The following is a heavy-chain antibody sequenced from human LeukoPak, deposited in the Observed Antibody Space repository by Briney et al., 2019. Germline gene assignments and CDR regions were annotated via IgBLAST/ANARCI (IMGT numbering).Heavy chain of an antibody. V-gene: IGHV4-34*01. CDR3: ARGHSPPYYDFWSGYYCWFDP. Sequence: SETLSLTCAVYGGSFSGYYWSWIRQPPGKGLEWIGEINQSGSTNYNPSLKSRVTISVDTSKNQFSLKLSSVTAADTAVYYCARGHSPPYYDFWSGYYCWFDPWGQGTLVTVSS. CDR2: INQSGST. J-gene: IGHJ5*02. D-gene: IGHD3-3*01. CDR1: GGSFSGYY.